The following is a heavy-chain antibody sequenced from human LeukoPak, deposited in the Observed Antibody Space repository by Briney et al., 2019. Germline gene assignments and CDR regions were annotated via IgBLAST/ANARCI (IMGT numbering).Heavy chain of an antibody. J-gene: IGHJ4*02. D-gene: IGHD1-20*01. CDR2: IGSSGTTI. CDR1: GFTFSSYS. V-gene: IGHV3-48*01. CDR3: ARAVSIMGTIRSDY. Sequence: GGSLRLSCAASGFTFSSYSMNWVRQAPGKGLEWVSYIGSSGTTIYYADSVKGRFTISRDNAKNSLYLQMNILRAEDTAVYYCARAVSIMGTIRSDYWGQGTLVTVSS.